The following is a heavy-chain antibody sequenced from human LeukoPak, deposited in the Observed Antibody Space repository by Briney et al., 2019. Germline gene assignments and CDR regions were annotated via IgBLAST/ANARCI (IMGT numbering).Heavy chain of an antibody. D-gene: IGHD3-22*01. CDR3: ARYYCGSSGYYSRPQFYYFDY. CDR2: INPNSGGT. J-gene: IGHJ4*02. CDR1: GYTFTGYY. Sequence: GASVKVSCKASGYTFTGYYMYWVRQAPGQGLEWMGWINPNSGGTNYAQKFQGRVTMTRDTSISTAYMELSRLRSDDTAVYYCARYYCGSSGYYSRPQFYYFDYWGQGTLVTVSS. V-gene: IGHV1-2*02.